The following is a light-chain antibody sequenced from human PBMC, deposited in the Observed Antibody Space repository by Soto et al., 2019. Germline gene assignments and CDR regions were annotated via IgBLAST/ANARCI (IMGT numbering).Light chain of an antibody. Sequence: EIVLTESPCTLSLSPGERATLSCRASQTFSNSFLSWFQQIPGQAPRLLIYGASTRATGIPARFSGSGSGTEFTLTISSLQSDDFAVYYCQQYNNLPWTFGQGTKVDI. J-gene: IGKJ1*01. CDR3: QQYNNLPWT. V-gene: IGKV3D-7*01. CDR1: QTFSNSF. CDR2: GAS.